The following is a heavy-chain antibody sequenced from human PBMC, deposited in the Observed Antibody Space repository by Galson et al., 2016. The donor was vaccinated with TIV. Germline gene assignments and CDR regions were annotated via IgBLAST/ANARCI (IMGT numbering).Heavy chain of an antibody. CDR3: ARDQNDYGLDPFDI. V-gene: IGHV4-31*03. D-gene: IGHD4-17*01. Sequence: LSLTCTVSGASISSGGYYWNWIRQHPGKGLEWIGYIYFTGRTNYNPSLKGRVTISLDTSKTQFSLSLSSVTAADTAVYYCARDQNDYGLDPFDIWGQGTMVTVSS. CDR1: GASISSGGYY. J-gene: IGHJ3*02. CDR2: IYFTGRT.